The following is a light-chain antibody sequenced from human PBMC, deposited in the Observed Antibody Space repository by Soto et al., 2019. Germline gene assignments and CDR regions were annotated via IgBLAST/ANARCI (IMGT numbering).Light chain of an antibody. J-gene: IGKJ1*01. CDR2: VAS. V-gene: IGKV1-6*01. CDR3: LHDYNYPPT. Sequence: AIQMTQSPSSLSASVGDRVTITCRASQGIRNNLGWYQQKPGKAPKLLIYVASTLQSGVPSRFSGSGSGTDFTLTISSLQPEDFATYYCLHDYNYPPTFGQGTKVEIK. CDR1: QGIRNN.